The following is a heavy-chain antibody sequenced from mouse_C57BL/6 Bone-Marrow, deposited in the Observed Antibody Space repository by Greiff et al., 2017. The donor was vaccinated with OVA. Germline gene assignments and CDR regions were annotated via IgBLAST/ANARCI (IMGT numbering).Heavy chain of an antibody. D-gene: IGHD2-1*01. CDR1: GYTFTSYW. CDR2: IDPSDSYT. CDR3: ASEGNYEKCWFAY. Sequence: QVQLQQPGAELVKPGASVKLSCKASGYTFTSYWMQWVKQRPGQGLEWIGEIDPSDSYTNYNQKFKGKATLTVDTSSSTASMQHSSLTSADSAVYYCASEGNYEKCWFAYWGQGTLVTVSA. V-gene: IGHV1-50*01. J-gene: IGHJ3*01.